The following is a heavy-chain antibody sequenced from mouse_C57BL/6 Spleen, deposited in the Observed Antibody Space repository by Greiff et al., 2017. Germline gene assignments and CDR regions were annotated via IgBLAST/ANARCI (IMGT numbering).Heavy chain of an antibody. CDR3: ARYNGPFVY. D-gene: IGHD1-1*01. J-gene: IGHJ2*01. Sequence: EVMLVESGGGLVQPGGSLSLSCAASGFTFTDYYMSWVRQPPGKALEWLGFIRNKANGYTTEYSASVKGRFTISRDNSQSILYLQMNALRAEDSATYYCARYNGPFVYWGQGTTLTVSS. V-gene: IGHV7-3*01. CDR2: IRNKANGYTT. CDR1: GFTFTDYY.